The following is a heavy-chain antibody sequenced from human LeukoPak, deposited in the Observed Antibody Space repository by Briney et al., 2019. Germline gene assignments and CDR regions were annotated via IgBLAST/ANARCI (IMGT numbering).Heavy chain of an antibody. D-gene: IGHD4-17*01. Sequence: GGSLRLSCAASGFTFSSYAMSWVRQAPGEGLEWVSAISGSGGSTYYAASVKGRLTISRDNSKNTLYLQMNSLRAEDTAVYYCAKYYGDYAYYYYMDVWGKGTTVTVSS. CDR2: ISGSGGST. V-gene: IGHV3-23*01. CDR1: GFTFSSYA. CDR3: AKYYGDYAYYYYMDV. J-gene: IGHJ6*03.